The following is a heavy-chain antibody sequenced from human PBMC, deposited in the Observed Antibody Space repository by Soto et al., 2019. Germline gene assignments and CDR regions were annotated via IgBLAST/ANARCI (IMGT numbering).Heavy chain of an antibody. J-gene: IGHJ4*02. CDR1: GYGFTTYG. V-gene: IGHV1-18*01. CDR3: ARGRYGDY. D-gene: IGHD1-1*01. CDR2: ISAHNGNT. Sequence: QVHLVQSGAEVKKPGASVKVSCKGSGYGFTTYGMTWVRQAPGQGLEWMAWISAHNGNTNYAQKLQGRVTVTRDTATSTAYMELRSLRSDDKAVYYCARGRYGDYWGQGALVTVSS.